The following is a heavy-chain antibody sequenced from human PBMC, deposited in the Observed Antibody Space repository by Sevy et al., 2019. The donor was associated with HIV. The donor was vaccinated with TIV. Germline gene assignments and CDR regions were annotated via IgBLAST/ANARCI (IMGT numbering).Heavy chain of an antibody. V-gene: IGHV1-18*01. CDR2: ISAYNGNT. J-gene: IGHJ4*02. CDR3: ARTVVGATEYFDY. CDR1: GYIFTSYG. D-gene: IGHD1-26*01. Sequence: VKVSCKASGYIFTSYGISWVRQAPGQGLEWMGWISAYNGNTNYAQRLQGRVTMTTDTSTSTAYMELRSLRSDDTAVYYCARTVVGATEYFDYWGQGTLVTVSS.